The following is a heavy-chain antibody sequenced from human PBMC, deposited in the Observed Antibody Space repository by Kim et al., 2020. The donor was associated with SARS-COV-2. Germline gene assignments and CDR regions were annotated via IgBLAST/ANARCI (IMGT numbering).Heavy chain of an antibody. J-gene: IGHJ4*02. CDR2: INPSGGST. D-gene: IGHD3-22*01. CDR3: ALPYYDSSGYSGAGFDY. V-gene: IGHV1-46*01. CDR1: GYTFTSYY. Sequence: ASVKVSCKASGYTFTSYYMHWVRQAPGQGLEWMGIINPSGGSTSYAQKFQGRVTMTRDTSTSTVYMELSSLRSEDTAVYYCALPYYDSSGYSGAGFDYWGQGTLVTVSS.